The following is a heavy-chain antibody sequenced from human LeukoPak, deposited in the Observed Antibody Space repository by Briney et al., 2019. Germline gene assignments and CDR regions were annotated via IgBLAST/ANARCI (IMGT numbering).Heavy chain of an antibody. CDR2: IKQDGSEK. Sequence: GGSLRLSCAASGFIFTNYFMSWVRQAPGKGLEWVANIKQDGSEKNYVDSVKGRFTISRDNAKNSLYLQMNNLRVEDTAMYYCAGGTGFIIKDWGQGTLVTVSS. CDR3: AGGTGFIIKD. D-gene: IGHD3-9*01. V-gene: IGHV3-7*03. CDR1: GFIFTNYF. J-gene: IGHJ4*02.